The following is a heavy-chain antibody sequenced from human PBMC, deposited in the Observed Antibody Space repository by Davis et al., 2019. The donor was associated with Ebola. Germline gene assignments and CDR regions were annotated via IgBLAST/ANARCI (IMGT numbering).Heavy chain of an antibody. CDR3: ARDGGWLRGGEYYFDY. D-gene: IGHD5-12*01. J-gene: IGHJ4*02. Sequence: GESLKISCAASGFTFSGSAMHWVRQASGKGLEWVGRIRSKANSYATAYAASVKGRFTISRDDSKNTAYLQMNSLKTEDTAVYYCARDGGWLRGGEYYFDYWGQGTLVTVSS. CDR2: IRSKANSYAT. V-gene: IGHV3-73*01. CDR1: GFTFSGSA.